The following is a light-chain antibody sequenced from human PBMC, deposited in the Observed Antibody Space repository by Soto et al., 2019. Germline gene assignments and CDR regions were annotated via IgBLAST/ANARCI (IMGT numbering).Light chain of an antibody. CDR3: QLYESTPPT. Sequence: DIVMTQSPDSLAVSLGERATINCKSSQSVLYSSNNKNYLAWYQQRPGQPPKLLIYWASTRESGVPDRFSGSGSGTDFTLTITSLQAEDVAVYYCQLYESTPPTFGQGTKLEIK. CDR2: WAS. CDR1: QSVLYSSNNKNY. J-gene: IGKJ2*01. V-gene: IGKV4-1*01.